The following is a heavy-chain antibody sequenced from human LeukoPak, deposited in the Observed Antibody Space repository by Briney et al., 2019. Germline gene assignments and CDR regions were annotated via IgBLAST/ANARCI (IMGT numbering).Heavy chain of an antibody. CDR3: ARDSRYYDILTGYYEGDAFDI. D-gene: IGHD3-9*01. CDR1: GGSISSGGYY. CDR2: IYYSGST. V-gene: IGHV4-31*03. Sequence: SETLSLTCTVSGGSISSGGYYWSWIRQHPGKGLEWIGYIYYSGSTYYNPTLKSRVTISVDTSKNQFSLKLSSVTAADTAVYYCARDSRYYDILTGYYEGDAFDIWGQGTMVTVSS. J-gene: IGHJ3*02.